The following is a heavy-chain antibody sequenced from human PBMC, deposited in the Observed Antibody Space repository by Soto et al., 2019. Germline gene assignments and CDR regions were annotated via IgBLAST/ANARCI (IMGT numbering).Heavy chain of an antibody. CDR2: ITGSGGST. CDR3: AKDRLRDGSSRQGFDY. Sequence: PGGSLRLSCAASRFTFSSYAMRWVRQTPGKGLECVSSITGSGGSTYSADSVKGRFTISRDNSKNTLFLQMNSLRAEDTAVYYCAKDRLRDGSSRQGFDYSGQGTLVTVSS. D-gene: IGHD6-6*01. CDR1: RFTFSSYA. J-gene: IGHJ4*02. V-gene: IGHV3-23*01.